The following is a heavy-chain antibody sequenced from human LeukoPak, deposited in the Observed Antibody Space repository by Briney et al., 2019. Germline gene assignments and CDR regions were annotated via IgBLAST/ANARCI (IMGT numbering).Heavy chain of an antibody. J-gene: IGHJ4*02. CDR2: ISDSGGST. CDR3: AKDLGTNDYGDYERAFDY. Sequence: GGSLRLSCAASGFTFSSYAMSWVRQAPGKGLEWVSAISDSGGSTYYADSVKGRFTISRDNSKNTLYLQMNGLRAEDTAVYYCAKDLGTNDYGDYERAFDYWGQGTLVTVSS. D-gene: IGHD4-17*01. CDR1: GFTFSSYA. V-gene: IGHV3-23*01.